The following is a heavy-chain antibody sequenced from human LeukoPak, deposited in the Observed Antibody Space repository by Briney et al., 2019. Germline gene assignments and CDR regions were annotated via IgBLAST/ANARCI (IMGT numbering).Heavy chain of an antibody. CDR2: ISSSSSYI. CDR1: GFTFSSYS. J-gene: IGHJ5*02. D-gene: IGHD3-3*01. Sequence: GGSLRLSCAASGFTFSSYSMNWVRRAPGKGLEWVSSISSSSSYIYYADSVKGRFTISRDNAKNSLYLQMNSLRAEDTAVYYCARDRAPDQIDTIFGVVTSFDPWGQGTLVTVSS. V-gene: IGHV3-21*01. CDR3: ARDRAPDQIDTIFGVVTSFDP.